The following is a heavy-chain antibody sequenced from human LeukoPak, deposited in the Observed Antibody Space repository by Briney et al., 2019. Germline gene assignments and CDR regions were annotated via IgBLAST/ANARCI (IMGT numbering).Heavy chain of an antibody. J-gene: IGHJ4*02. V-gene: IGHV4-39*07. CDR3: ARTRGSDYLSPLYY. Sequence: SETLSLTCTVSGGSISSSSYYWGWIRQPPGKGLEWIGSIYYSGSTYYNPSLKSRVTISVDTSKNQFSLKLSSVTAADTAVYYCARTRGSDYLSPLYYWGQGTLVTVSS. CDR2: IYYSGST. D-gene: IGHD4-11*01. CDR1: GGSISSSSYY.